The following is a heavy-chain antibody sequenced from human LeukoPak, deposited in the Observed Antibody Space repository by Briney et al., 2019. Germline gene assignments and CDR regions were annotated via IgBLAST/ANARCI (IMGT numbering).Heavy chain of an antibody. CDR1: GGSFSGYY. CDR3: ARGSRIAVAGRFDY. CDR2: INHSGST. Sequence: PSETLSLTCAVYGGSFSGYYWSWIRQPPGKGLEWIGEINHSGSTNYNPSLKSQVTISVDTSKNQFSLKLSSVTAADTAVYYCARGSRIAVAGRFDYWGQGTLVTVSS. D-gene: IGHD6-19*01. V-gene: IGHV4-34*01. J-gene: IGHJ4*02.